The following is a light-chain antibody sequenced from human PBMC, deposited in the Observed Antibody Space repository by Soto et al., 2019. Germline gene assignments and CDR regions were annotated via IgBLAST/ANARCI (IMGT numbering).Light chain of an antibody. J-gene: IGLJ2*01. V-gene: IGLV2-14*01. Sequence: QSALTQPASVSGSPGQSITISCTGTSSDVGGYNYVSWYQQHPGKVPKVMIFDVNNRPSGVSNRFSGSKSGNTASLTISGLQAEDEADYYCSSYTSDNTEVFGGGTKVTVL. CDR2: DVN. CDR3: SSYTSDNTEV. CDR1: SSDVGGYNY.